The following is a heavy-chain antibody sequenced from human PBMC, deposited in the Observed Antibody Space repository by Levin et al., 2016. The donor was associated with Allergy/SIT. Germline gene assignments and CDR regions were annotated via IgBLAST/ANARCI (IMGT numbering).Heavy chain of an antibody. J-gene: IGHJ4*02. Sequence: SETLSLTCTVSGGSISSYYWSWIRQPPGKGLEWIGYIYYSGSTNYNPSLKSRVTISVDTSKNQFSLKLSSVTAADTAVYYCARDGRHDYLWGSYRFDYWGQGTLVTVSS. CDR3: ARDGRHDYLWGSYRFDY. D-gene: IGHD3-16*02. CDR2: IYYSGST. CDR1: GGSISSYY. V-gene: IGHV4-59*01.